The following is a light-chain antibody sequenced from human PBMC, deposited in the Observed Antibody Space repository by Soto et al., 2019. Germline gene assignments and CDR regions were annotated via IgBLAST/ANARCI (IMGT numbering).Light chain of an antibody. Sequence: DIQMTQSPSTLSASVGDRVTITCRASQSISNWLAWYQQRPGKAPKLLIYMASRLEGGVALRFSGSGSGTEFTLTISSLQPDDFATYYCQQYNNYSRPFGQGTKVEIK. CDR2: MAS. CDR3: QQYNNYSRP. CDR1: QSISNW. J-gene: IGKJ1*01. V-gene: IGKV1-5*03.